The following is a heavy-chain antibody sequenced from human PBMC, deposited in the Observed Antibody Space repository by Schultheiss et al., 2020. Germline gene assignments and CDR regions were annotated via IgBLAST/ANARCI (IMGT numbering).Heavy chain of an antibody. V-gene: IGHV4-59*01. CDR1: GGSISSYY. D-gene: IGHD3-9*01. CDR2: IYYTGNA. J-gene: IGHJ3*02. CDR3: ARDYYDVSTSSWEGAFDI. Sequence: SETLSLTCTVSGGSISSYYWSWIRQPPGKGLEWIGYIYYTGNANYSPSLKNRVTISVDTSNNQFSLTLTSVTAADTAAYYCARDYYDVSTSSWEGAFDIWGQGTLDTVSS.